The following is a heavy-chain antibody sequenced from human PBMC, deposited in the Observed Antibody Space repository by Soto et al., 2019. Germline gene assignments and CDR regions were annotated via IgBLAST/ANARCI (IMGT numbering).Heavy chain of an antibody. V-gene: IGHV3-21*01. Sequence: GGSLRLSCAASGFTFSRYSMNWVRQAPGKGLEWVSSISGTTNYIYYADSMKGRFTVSRDNAKNSVYLDMNSLSAEDTAVYYCARESEDLTSNFDYWGQGTLVPVSS. CDR2: ISGTTNYI. CDR1: GFTFSRYS. CDR3: ARESEDLTSNFDY. J-gene: IGHJ4*02.